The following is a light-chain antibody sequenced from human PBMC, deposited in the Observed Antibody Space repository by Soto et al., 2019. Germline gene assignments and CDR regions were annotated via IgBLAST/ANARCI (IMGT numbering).Light chain of an antibody. J-gene: IGKJ4*01. V-gene: IGKV1-39*01. CDR3: QQYNNWLT. CDR2: AAS. Sequence: DFQMTQSPSSLSSSVGYRVTITCRAGQSIDNYLNWYQQKPGKAPRLLIYAASRLQSGAPSRFSGSGSGTEFTLTISGLQPEDFTVYYCQQYNNWLTFGGGTKVDIK. CDR1: QSIDNY.